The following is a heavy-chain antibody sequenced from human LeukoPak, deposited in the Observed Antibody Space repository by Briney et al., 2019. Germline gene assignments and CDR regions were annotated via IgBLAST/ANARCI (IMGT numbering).Heavy chain of an antibody. CDR2: TKQDGSEK. Sequence: PGGSLRLSCAVSGFTFGNYGMHWVRQAPGKGLEWVAQTKQDGSEKHYVDSVKGRFTTSRDKNSLFLQMNSVRAEDTAVYYCVGWGISGITNHWGQGTLVTVSS. D-gene: IGHD1-7*01. CDR3: VGWGISGITNH. CDR1: GFTFGNYG. V-gene: IGHV3-7*01. J-gene: IGHJ4*02.